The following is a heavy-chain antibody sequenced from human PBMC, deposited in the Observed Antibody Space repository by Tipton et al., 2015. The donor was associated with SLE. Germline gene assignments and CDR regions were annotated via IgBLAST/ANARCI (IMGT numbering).Heavy chain of an antibody. CDR1: GYTFTRYW. D-gene: IGHD5-18*01. CDR2: IYPDDSDT. Sequence: VQLVQSGAVVIKPGESLKISCKGSGYTFTRYWIAWVRQMPGKGLAWMGFIYPDDSDTTYSPSFQGQVTISADRSITTAYLQWSSLKTADTAMYYCARELYGYGYHFDYGGQGTLVTVSS. CDR3: ARELYGYGYHFDY. V-gene: IGHV5-51*01. J-gene: IGHJ4*02.